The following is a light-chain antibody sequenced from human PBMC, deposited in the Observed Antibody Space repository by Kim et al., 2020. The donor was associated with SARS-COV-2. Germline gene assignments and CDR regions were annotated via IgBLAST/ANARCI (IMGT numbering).Light chain of an antibody. V-gene: IGLV1-47*02. J-gene: IGLJ3*02. CDR1: RSNIGSNY. CDR2: NND. Sequence: QSVLTQPPSASGTPGQRVTISCSGGRSNIGSNYVYWYQQLPGTAPKLLIHNNDQRPSGVPARFSGSKSATSASLAISGLRSEDEAGYYCAAWDASLSGWVFGGGTQLTVL. CDR3: AAWDASLSGWV.